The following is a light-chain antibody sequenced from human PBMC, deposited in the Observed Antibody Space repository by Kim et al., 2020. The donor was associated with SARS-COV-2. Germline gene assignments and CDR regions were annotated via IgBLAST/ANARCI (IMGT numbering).Light chain of an antibody. CDR3: QQSYSTPFT. V-gene: IGKV1-39*01. CDR1: QSISSY. Sequence: DIQMTQSPSSLSASVGDRVTITCRASQSISSYLNWYRQKPGKAPKLLIYAASSLQSGVPSRFSGSGSGTDFTLTISSLQPEDFATYYCQQSYSTPFTFGGGAKLEIK. J-gene: IGKJ4*01. CDR2: AAS.